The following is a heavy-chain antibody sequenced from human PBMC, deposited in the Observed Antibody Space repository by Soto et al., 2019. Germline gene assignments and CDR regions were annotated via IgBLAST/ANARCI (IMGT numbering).Heavy chain of an antibody. CDR2: IVLGSGNT. D-gene: IGHD2-15*01. Sequence: SVKGSFKASGFPFTASAFQWVRQARGQGLEWIGWIVLGSGNTNYAHKFQDRVTITRDKSTSTAYLELSSLRSEDTAMYYCATRLGNIGWYWLDSWGQGTKVTVSS. V-gene: IGHV1-58*01. CDR3: ATRLGNIGWYWLDS. CDR1: GFPFTASA. J-gene: IGHJ4*02.